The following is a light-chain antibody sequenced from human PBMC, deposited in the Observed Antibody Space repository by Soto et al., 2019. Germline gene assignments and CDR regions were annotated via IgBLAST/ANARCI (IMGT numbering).Light chain of an antibody. J-gene: IGKJ1*01. V-gene: IGKV3-20*01. CDR2: GAS. CDR1: QSVSSNY. CDR3: QQYGSSPRT. Sequence: EIVLTQSAGTLSLSPGERATLSCRASQSVSSNYIAWYQQKPGQAPRLLIYGASSRATGIPDRFSGSGSGTDFTLTISILEPEDFAVYYCQQYGSSPRTFGQGTKVEIK.